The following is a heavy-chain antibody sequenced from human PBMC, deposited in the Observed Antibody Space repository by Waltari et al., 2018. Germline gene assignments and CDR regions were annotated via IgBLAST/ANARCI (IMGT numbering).Heavy chain of an antibody. Sequence: QLQLQESGPGLVKPSETLSLTCTVSGGSISSSSYYWGWIRQPPGKGLEWIGGMYYDGSTYYNPSLKSRVTISVDTSKNQCSLKLSSVTAADTVVYYCARVTPTYYFDYWGQGTLVTVSS. J-gene: IGHJ4*02. CDR2: MYYDGST. D-gene: IGHD5-18*01. V-gene: IGHV4-39*07. CDR3: ARVTPTYYFDY. CDR1: GGSISSSSYY.